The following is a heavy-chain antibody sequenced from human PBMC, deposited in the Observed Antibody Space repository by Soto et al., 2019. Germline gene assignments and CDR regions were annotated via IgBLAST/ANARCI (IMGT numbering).Heavy chain of an antibody. D-gene: IGHD6-13*01. J-gene: IGHJ5*02. CDR2: INAGNGNT. CDR3: ARLHGSSWYAAHDWFDP. V-gene: IGHV1-3*01. CDR1: GYTFTSYA. Sequence: GASVKVSCKASGYTFTSYAMHWVRQAPGQRLEWMGWINAGNGNTKYSQKFQGRVTITRDTSASTAYMELSSLRSEDTAVYYCARLHGSSWYAAHDWFDPWGQGTLVTVSS.